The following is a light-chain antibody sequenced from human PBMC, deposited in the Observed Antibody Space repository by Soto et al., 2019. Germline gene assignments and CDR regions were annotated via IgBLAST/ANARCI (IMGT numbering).Light chain of an antibody. J-gene: IGLJ1*01. CDR1: SSDVGGYNY. CDR2: DVS. Sequence: QSALTQPASVSGSPGQSITISCTGTSSDVGGYNYVSWYQHHPGKVPQLMIYDVSNRPSGVSNRFSGSKSGNTASLTISVLQADDDADYYCYSYTSSNTYFFGTGTKLTVL. V-gene: IGLV2-14*03. CDR3: YSYTSSNTYF.